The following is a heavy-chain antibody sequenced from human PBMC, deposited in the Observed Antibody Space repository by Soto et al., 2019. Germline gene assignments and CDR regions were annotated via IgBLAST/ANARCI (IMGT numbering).Heavy chain of an antibody. CDR2: ISYDGSNK. J-gene: IGHJ4*02. CDR1: GFTFSSYA. Sequence: GESLKISCAASGFTFSSYAMHWVRQAPGKGLEWVAVISYDGSNKYYADSVKGRFTISRDNSKNTLYLQMNSLRAEDTAVYYCARGSVDIVVVPAAIWRCLDYWGQGTLVTVSS. CDR3: ARGSVDIVVVPAAIWRCLDY. D-gene: IGHD2-2*03. V-gene: IGHV3-30-3*01.